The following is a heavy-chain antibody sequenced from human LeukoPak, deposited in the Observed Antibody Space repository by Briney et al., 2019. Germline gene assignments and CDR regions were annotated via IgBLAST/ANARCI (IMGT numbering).Heavy chain of an antibody. D-gene: IGHD1-14*01. J-gene: IGHJ4*02. CDR2: ISADNGYT. V-gene: IGHV1-18*01. CDR1: GYTFTTYG. CDR3: VVIRAPEG. Sequence: ASVKVSCKASGYTFTTYGIIWVRQAPGQGLEWMGWISADNGYTNYAQNLQGRVTMTTDTSTSTAYMELRSLRSDDTPVYYCVVIRAPEGWGQGTLVTVSS.